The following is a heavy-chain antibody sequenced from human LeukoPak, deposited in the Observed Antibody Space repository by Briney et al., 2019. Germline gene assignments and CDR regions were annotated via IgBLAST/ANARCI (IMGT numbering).Heavy chain of an antibody. CDR2: ISYDGSNK. CDR1: GFTFSSYG. Sequence: GRSLRLPCAASGFTFSSYGMHWVRQAPGKGLEWVAVISYDGSNKYYADSVKGRFTISRDNSKNTLYLQMNSLRAEDTAVYYRAKALAAAVDYWGQGTLVTVSS. V-gene: IGHV3-30*18. J-gene: IGHJ4*02. D-gene: IGHD6-13*01. CDR3: AKALAAAVDY.